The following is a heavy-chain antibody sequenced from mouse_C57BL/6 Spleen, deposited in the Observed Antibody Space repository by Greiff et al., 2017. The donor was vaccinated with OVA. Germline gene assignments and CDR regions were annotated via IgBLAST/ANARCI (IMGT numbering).Heavy chain of an antibody. V-gene: IGHV5-4*03. Sequence: EVKLVESGGGLVKPGGSLKLSCAASGFTFSSYAMSWVRQTPEKRLEWVATISDGGSYTYYPDNVKGRFTISRDNAKNNLYLQMSHLKSEDTAMYYCAMGSNYFDYWGQGTTLTVSS. CDR1: GFTFSSYA. CDR3: AMGSNYFDY. J-gene: IGHJ2*01. CDR2: ISDGGSYT. D-gene: IGHD2-3*01.